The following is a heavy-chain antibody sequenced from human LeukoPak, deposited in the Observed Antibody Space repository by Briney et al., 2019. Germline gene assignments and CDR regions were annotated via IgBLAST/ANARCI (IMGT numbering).Heavy chain of an antibody. CDR2: IYSGGST. V-gene: IGHV3-53*01. CDR3: TAGDGSVDY. D-gene: IGHD3-10*01. J-gene: IGHJ4*02. CDR1: GFTFSSYA. Sequence: PGGSLRLSCAASGFTFSSYAMTWVRQAPGKGLEWVSVIYSGGSTYYADSVKGRFTISRDNSKNTLYLQMNSLRAEDTAVYYCTAGDGSVDYWGQGTLVTVSS.